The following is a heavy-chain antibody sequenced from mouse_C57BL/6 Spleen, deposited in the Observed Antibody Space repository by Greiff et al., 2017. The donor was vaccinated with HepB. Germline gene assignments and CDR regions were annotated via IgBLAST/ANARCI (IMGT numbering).Heavy chain of an antibody. Sequence: VQLQESGAELVRPGASVTLSCKASGYTFTDYEMHWVKQTPVHGLEWIGAIDPETGGTAYNQKFKGKAILTADKSSSTAYMELRSLTSEDSAVYYCTWQLRDYWGQGTTLTVSS. D-gene: IGHD2-1*01. CDR3: TWQLRDY. CDR2: IDPETGGT. J-gene: IGHJ2*01. V-gene: IGHV1-15*01. CDR1: GYTFTDYE.